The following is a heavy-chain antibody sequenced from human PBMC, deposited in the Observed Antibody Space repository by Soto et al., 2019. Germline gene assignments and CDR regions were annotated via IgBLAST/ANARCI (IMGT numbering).Heavy chain of an antibody. CDR1: YG. J-gene: IGHJ4*02. CDR3: ARTSAYYFEI. V-gene: IGHV5-51*01. CDR2: IYPGDSDT. Sequence: YGGRRMRQMAGKGLEWMGNIYPGDSDTRYSPSFQGQVTISADNSIRTAFLQWSSLKASDTAIYYCARTSAYYFEISAQGTQGSVSS.